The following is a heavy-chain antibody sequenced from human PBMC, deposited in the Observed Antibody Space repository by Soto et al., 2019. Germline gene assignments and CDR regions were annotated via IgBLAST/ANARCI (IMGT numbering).Heavy chain of an antibody. J-gene: IGHJ6*02. Sequence: SETLSLTCTVSGGSVSSGSYYWSWIRQPPGKGLEWIGYIYYSGSTNYNPSLKSRVTISVDTSKNQFSLKLSSVTAADTAVYYCAREKLDYGGSEIDYYYYYGMDVWGQGTTVTVSS. V-gene: IGHV4-61*01. CDR2: IYYSGST. CDR3: AREKLDYGGSEIDYYYYYGMDV. CDR1: GGSVSSGSYY. D-gene: IGHD4-17*01.